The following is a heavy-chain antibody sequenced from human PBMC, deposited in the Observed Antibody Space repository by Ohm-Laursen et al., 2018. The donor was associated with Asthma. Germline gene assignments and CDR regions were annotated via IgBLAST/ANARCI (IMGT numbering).Heavy chain of an antibody. CDR2: INAGNGNT. Sequence: ASVKVSCKASGYTLTSYAMHWGRQAPGQRLEWMGWINAGNGNTKYSQKFQGRVTITRDTSASTAYMELSSLRSEATAVYYCARTYNWNDRRGFDYWGQGTLVTVSS. V-gene: IGHV1-3*01. CDR1: GYTLTSYA. CDR3: ARTYNWNDRRGFDY. D-gene: IGHD1-20*01. J-gene: IGHJ4*02.